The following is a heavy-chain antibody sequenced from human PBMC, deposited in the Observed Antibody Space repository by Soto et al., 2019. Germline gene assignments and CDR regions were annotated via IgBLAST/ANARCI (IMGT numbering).Heavy chain of an antibody. V-gene: IGHV4-30-2*01. J-gene: IGHJ4*02. D-gene: IGHD3-16*02. CDR2: IYHSGST. CDR1: GPSISSGGYS. Sequence: PSETLSLTCALSGPSISSGGYSWGWILQPPGRGLEGIWYIYHSGSTYYNPSLKSRVTISVDRSKNQFALELSAVTAAETAVYYCARDGGDGWGSYRKRDHRFDYWGQGTLVTVSS. CDR3: ARDGGDGWGSYRKRDHRFDY.